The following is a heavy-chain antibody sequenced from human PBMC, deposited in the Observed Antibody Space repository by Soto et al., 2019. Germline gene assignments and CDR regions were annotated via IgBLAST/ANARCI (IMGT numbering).Heavy chain of an antibody. V-gene: IGHV3-30-3*01. CDR3: ARARSYPLYY. CDR2: ISYDGSNK. D-gene: IGHD1-26*01. J-gene: IGHJ4*02. CDR1: GFTFSSYA. Sequence: QVQLVESGGGVVQPGRSLRLSCAASGFTFSSYAMHWVRQAPGKGLEWVAVISYDGSNKYYADSVKGRFTISRDNSKNTLNLQMNSLRAEDPAGYYGARARSYPLYYWCQGNLVTVSA.